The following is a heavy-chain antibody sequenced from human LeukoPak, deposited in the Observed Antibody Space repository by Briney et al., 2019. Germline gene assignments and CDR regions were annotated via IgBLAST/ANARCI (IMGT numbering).Heavy chain of an antibody. J-gene: IGHJ4*02. D-gene: IGHD3-9*01. Sequence: ASVKVSCKASGYTFTGYYMHWVRQAPGQGLEWMGWINPNRGGTNYAQKFQGRVTMTRDTSISTAYMELSRLRSDDTAVYYCARDQGELRYFDWLLPEDDDYWGQGTLVTVSS. CDR1: GYTFTGYY. CDR2: INPNRGGT. V-gene: IGHV1-2*02. CDR3: ARDQGELRYFDWLLPEDDDY.